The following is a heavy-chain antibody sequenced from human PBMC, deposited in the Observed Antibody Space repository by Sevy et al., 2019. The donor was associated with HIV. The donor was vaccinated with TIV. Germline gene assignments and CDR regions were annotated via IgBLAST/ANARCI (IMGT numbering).Heavy chain of an antibody. CDR1: GFSLNNAW. CDR3: TTITHSSSASAREFDY. J-gene: IGHJ4*02. D-gene: IGHD1-20*01. V-gene: IGHV3-15*01. Sequence: GGSLRLSCAASGFSLNNAWMSWVRQAPGKGLEWIGRIKSKADGGTTDYAAPVKGRFTISRDDSKNTLYLQMNSLKKEDTVIYTDTTITHSSSASAREFDYWGQGSMVTVSS. CDR2: IKSKADGGTT.